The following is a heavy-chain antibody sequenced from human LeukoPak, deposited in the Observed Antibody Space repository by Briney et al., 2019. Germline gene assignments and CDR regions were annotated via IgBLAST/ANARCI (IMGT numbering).Heavy chain of an antibody. CDR2: LYPAGNT. CDR3: ARGAAYTYGFFDP. CDR1: GFTVSSKH. Sequence: PGGSLRLSCAASGFTVSSKHMNWVRQVPGKGLEWVSVLYPAGNTYYADSVKGRFTISRDNSENTLYLQMNSLRPDDTAVYYCARGAAYTYGFFDPWGQGTLVTVSS. J-gene: IGHJ5*02. V-gene: IGHV3-53*05. D-gene: IGHD5-18*01.